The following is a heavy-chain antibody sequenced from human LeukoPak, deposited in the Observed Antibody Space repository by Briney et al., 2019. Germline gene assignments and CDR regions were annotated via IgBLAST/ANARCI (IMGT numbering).Heavy chain of an antibody. CDR3: ARVRTMVRGGFFDP. CDR1: GYTFTSYD. V-gene: IGHV1-8*01. D-gene: IGHD3-10*01. CDR2: MNPNSGNT. J-gene: IGHJ5*02. Sequence: GASVKVSCKASGYTFTSYDINWVRQATGQGLEWMGWMNPNSGNTGYAQKFQGRVTMTRNTPISTAYMELSSLRSEDTAVYYCARVRTMVRGGFFDPWGQGTLVTVSS.